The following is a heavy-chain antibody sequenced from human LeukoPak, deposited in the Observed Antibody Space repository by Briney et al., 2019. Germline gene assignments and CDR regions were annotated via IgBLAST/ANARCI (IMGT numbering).Heavy chain of an antibody. J-gene: IGHJ6*03. CDR1: GGSFSDYY. CDR2: LNHSGST. D-gene: IGHD5-12*01. CDR3: ARLRGYGGYTNLPTRFYYYYMDV. V-gene: IGHV4-34*01. Sequence: SETLSLTCAVYGGSFSDYYWNWIRQPPGKGLEWIGELNHSGSTNYNPSLKTRVTISVDTSKNQFSLKLNSVTAADTAVYYCARLRGYGGYTNLPTRFYYYYMDVWGKGTTVTVSS.